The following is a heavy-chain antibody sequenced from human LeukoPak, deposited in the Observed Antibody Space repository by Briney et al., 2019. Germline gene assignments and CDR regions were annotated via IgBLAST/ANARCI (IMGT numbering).Heavy chain of an antibody. V-gene: IGHV3-30*04. CDR1: GFTFSTYA. CDR3: ARTYYDSSGSSVAFDI. J-gene: IGHJ3*02. CDR2: MTYDGSNK. D-gene: IGHD3-22*01. Sequence: GGSLRLSCAASGFTFSTYAMHWVRQAPGKGLEWVAVMTYDGSNKYYADSVKGRFTISRDSSKNTLYLQMNSLRAEDTAVYYCARTYYDSSGSSVAFDIWGQGTMVTVSS.